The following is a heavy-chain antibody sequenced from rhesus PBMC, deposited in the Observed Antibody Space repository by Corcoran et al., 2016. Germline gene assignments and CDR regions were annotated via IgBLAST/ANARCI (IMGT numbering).Heavy chain of an antibody. Sequence: QVQLQESGPGVVKPSETLSLTCAVSGGSISDSYRWSWIRQSPGKGLEWIGYIYGSSPNRNNNPSLKSRVTISKDTSKNQFSLKLTSVTVADTAVYYGARGGSTYWASFDFWGQGLRVTVSS. CDR3: ARGGSTYWASFDF. D-gene: IGHD6-43*01. J-gene: IGHJ3*01. CDR2: IYGSSPNR. CDR1: GGSISDSYR. V-gene: IGHV4S10*01.